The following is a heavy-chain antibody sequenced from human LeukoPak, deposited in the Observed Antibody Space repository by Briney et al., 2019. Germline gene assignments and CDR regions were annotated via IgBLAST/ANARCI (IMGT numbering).Heavy chain of an antibody. J-gene: IGHJ6*02. CDR2: INHSGST. D-gene: IGHD2-2*01. CDR3: ARGLDSIPATARRRYYYYYGMDD. Sequence: SETLSLTCAVYGGSFSGYYWSWIRQPPGKGLEWIGEINHSGSTNYNPSLKSRVTISVDTSKNQFSLKLSSVTAADTAVYYCARGLDSIPATARRRYYYYYGMDDWGQGTTVTVSS. CDR1: GGSFSGYY. V-gene: IGHV4-34*01.